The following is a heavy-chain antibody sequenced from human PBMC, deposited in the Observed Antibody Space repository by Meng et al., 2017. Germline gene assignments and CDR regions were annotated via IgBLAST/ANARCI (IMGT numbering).Heavy chain of an antibody. D-gene: IGHD6-25*01. CDR1: VDSFSSNSAA. Sequence: QGQVRQSGPGLVNPSQTLSLTCTIPVDSFSSNSAAWTGIRQSPSIGLECLGRTYYRSKWYNDYAVSVKSRIPINPDTSKKQFSLQLKSVTPEDTAVYYCAKGAYSGLEYWGQGTLVTVSS. CDR3: AKGAYSGLEY. J-gene: IGHJ4*02. V-gene: IGHV6-1*01. CDR2: TYYRSKWYN.